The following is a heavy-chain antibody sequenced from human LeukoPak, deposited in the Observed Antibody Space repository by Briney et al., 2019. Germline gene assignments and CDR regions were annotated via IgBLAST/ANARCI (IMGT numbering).Heavy chain of an antibody. D-gene: IGHD1-14*01. Sequence: PSETLSLTCTVSGGSISSYYWSWIRQPPGKGLEWIGYIYYSGSTYYNPSLKSRVTISVDTSKNQFSLKLSSVTAADTAVYYCARRYEYYYGMDVWGQGTTVTVSS. CDR3: ARRYEYYYGMDV. J-gene: IGHJ6*02. CDR1: GGSISSYY. V-gene: IGHV4-30-4*08. CDR2: IYYSGST.